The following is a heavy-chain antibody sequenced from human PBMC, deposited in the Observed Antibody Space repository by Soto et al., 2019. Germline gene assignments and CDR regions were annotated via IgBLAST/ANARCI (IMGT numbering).Heavy chain of an antibody. CDR1: GFTFSSFG. Sequence: QVQLVESGGGVVQPGRSLRLSCAASGFTFSSFGMHWVRQAPGKGLEWVAVIWSDGSDKYYADSVKGRFTLSRDNSKNTLYLQMNSLRAEDTAVYYCARRSSGTRGADYWGQGTLVTVSS. J-gene: IGHJ4*02. CDR3: ARRSSGTRGADY. D-gene: IGHD1-26*01. V-gene: IGHV3-33*01. CDR2: IWSDGSDK.